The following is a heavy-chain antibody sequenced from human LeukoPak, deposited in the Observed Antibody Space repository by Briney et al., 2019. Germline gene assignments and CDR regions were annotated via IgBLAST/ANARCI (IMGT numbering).Heavy chain of an antibody. V-gene: IGHV3-48*03. D-gene: IGHD2-21*02. J-gene: IGHJ4*02. CDR3: VRGRLLRSTKYFDS. CDR2: VDAGATST. Sequence: GGSLRLSCAASGFPVNKYEILWVRQAPGKGLEWISYVDAGATSTNYADSVWGRFTLSRDNAQNSVHLQMNSLRDEDTAVYYCVRGRLLRSTKYFDSWAREPWSPSPQ. CDR1: GFPVNKYE.